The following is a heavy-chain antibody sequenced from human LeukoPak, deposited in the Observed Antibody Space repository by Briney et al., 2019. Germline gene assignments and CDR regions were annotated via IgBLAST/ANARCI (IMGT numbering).Heavy chain of an antibody. CDR2: ISGSGGST. J-gene: IGHJ4*02. CDR3: AKSDYGDYNYFDY. D-gene: IGHD4-17*01. V-gene: IGHV3-23*01. CDR1: GFTFSSYA. Sequence: GGSLRLSCAASGFTFSSYAMSWVRQAPGKGLEWVSAISGSGGSTYYADSVKGRFTISRDNSKNTLYLQMNSLGAEDTAVYYCAKSDYGDYNYFDYWGQGTLVTVSS.